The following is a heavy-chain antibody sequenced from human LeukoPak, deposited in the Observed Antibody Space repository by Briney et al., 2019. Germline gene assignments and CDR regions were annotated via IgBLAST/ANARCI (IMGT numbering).Heavy chain of an antibody. V-gene: IGHV1-2*02. J-gene: IGHJ4*02. CDR1: GYTFTGYF. CDR3: ARGNGGSCYDY. D-gene: IGHD2-15*01. CDR2: INPNSGGT. Sequence: GASVEVSCKTSGYTFTGYFMYWVRQAPGQGLEWMGWINPNSGGTNYAQKFQGRVTMTRDTSISTAYMELSRLRSEDTAVYYCARGNGGSCYDYWGQGTLVTVSS.